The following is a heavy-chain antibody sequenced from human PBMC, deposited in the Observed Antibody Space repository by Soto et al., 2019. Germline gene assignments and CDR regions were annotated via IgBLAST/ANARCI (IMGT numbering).Heavy chain of an antibody. V-gene: IGHV1-18*01. J-gene: IGHJ4*02. CDR2: ISAYNGDT. D-gene: IGHD4-17*01. CDR3: ARGSYGDYKC. Sequence: QVQLVQSGGEVKMPGASVKVSCKASGYTFSDYGMSWVRQAPGQGLEWMGWISAYNGDTNYAQKFQGRVTMTTDTSTNTAYMELRSLRSDDTAVYYCARGSYGDYKCWGQGTLVTVSS. CDR1: GYTFSDYG.